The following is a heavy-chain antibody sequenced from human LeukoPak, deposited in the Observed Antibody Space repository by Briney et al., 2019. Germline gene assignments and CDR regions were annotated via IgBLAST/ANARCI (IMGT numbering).Heavy chain of an antibody. V-gene: IGHV3-11*06. CDR2: ISRNSGYI. CDR3: ARGRRTGDRGYYFDY. J-gene: IGHJ4*02. D-gene: IGHD7-27*01. CDR1: GFTFSDYY. Sequence: PGGSLRLSCAASGFTFSDYYMSWIRQAPGKGLEWVSSISRNSGYIYYTDSMKGRLTISRDNANNSLYLQMNNLRAEDTAMYYCARGRRTGDRGYYFDYWGQGTLVTVSS.